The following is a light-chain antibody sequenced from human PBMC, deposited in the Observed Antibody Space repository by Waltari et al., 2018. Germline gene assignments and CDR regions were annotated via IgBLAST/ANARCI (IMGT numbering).Light chain of an antibody. V-gene: IGKV3-20*01. J-gene: IGKJ1*01. CDR1: QSISRS. CDR2: GAS. Sequence: SCRASQSISRSVAWYQHKPGQAPRLLIYGASSRATGIPDRFSGSGSGTDFSLTISRLQPEDFAVYYCQHYVRLPATFGQGTKVDIK. CDR3: QHYVRLPAT.